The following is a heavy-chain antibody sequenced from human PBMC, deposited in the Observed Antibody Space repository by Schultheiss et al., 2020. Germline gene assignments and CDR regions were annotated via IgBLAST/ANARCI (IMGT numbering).Heavy chain of an antibody. D-gene: IGHD3-3*01. CDR1: GFTFSSYA. J-gene: IGHJ6*02. CDR2: ISGSGGST. V-gene: IGHV3-23*01. CDR3: ARDYTIFGAVYGMDV. Sequence: GGSLRLSCAASGFTFSSYAMSWVRQAPGKGLEWVSAISGSGGSTYYADSVKGRFTISRDNSKNTLYLQMNSLRAEDTAVYYCARDYTIFGAVYGMDVWGQGTTVTVSS.